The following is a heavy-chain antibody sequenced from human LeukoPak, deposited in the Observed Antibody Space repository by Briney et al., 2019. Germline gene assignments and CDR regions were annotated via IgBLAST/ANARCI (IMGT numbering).Heavy chain of an antibody. V-gene: IGHV3-23*01. Sequence: PGGSLRLSCAASGFTFSTYAMRWVCPAPGKGLEWVSAIWGGGGSTYYADSVKGRFTISRDNSKNTLYLQMNSLRAEDTAVYYCAKDRLPGRIYYFDYWGQGTLVTVSS. CDR1: GFTFSTYA. CDR2: IWGGGGST. J-gene: IGHJ4*02. CDR3: AKDRLPGRIYYFDY.